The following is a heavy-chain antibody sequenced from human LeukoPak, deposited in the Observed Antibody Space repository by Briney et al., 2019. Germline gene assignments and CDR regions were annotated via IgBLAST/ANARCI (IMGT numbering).Heavy chain of an antibody. V-gene: IGHV5-10-1*01. CDR1: GYSFTSYW. D-gene: IGHD3-9*01. CDR2: IDPSDSYT. CDR3: ARHGYFDWLWGSFDP. J-gene: IGHJ5*02. Sequence: GESLKISCKGSGYSFTSYWISWVRQMPGKGLEWMGRIDPSDSYTNYSPSFQGHVTISADKSISTAYLQWSSLKASDTAMYYCARHGYFDWLWGSFDPWGQGTLVTVSS.